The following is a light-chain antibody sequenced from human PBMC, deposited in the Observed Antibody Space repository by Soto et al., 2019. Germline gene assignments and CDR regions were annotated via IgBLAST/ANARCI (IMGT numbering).Light chain of an antibody. Sequence: QSVLTQPPSASGTPGQRVTISCSGSSSNIGSNTVNWYQQLPGTAPKLLIYNNNQRPSGVPDRFSGPKSGTSASLAISGLQSEDEADYYCAEWDDSLNGLVFGTGTKLTVL. CDR2: NNN. CDR1: SSNIGSNT. J-gene: IGLJ1*01. V-gene: IGLV1-44*01. CDR3: AEWDDSLNGLV.